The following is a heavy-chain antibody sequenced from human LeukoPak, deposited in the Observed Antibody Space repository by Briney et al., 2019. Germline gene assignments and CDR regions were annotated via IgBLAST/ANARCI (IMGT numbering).Heavy chain of an antibody. Sequence: SETLSLTCTVSGGSISSHYWSWIRQPPGKGLEWIGYIYYSGSTNYNPSLKSRVTISVDTSKNQFSLKLSSVTAADTAVYYCAGGPPYYDFWSGYRSDYYYYYMDVWGKGTTVTVSS. CDR2: IYYSGST. CDR1: GGSISSHY. CDR3: AGGPPYYDFWSGYRSDYYYYYMDV. V-gene: IGHV4-59*11. J-gene: IGHJ6*03. D-gene: IGHD3-3*01.